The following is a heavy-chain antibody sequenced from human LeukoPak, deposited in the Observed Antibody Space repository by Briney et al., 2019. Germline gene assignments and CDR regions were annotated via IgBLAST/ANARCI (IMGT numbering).Heavy chain of an antibody. J-gene: IGHJ4*02. CDR3: ARDVPTRSDFWSGYLDY. CDR2: INSDGSST. CDR1: GFTFSSYW. Sequence: PGGSLRLSCAASGFTFSSYWMHWVRQAPGKGLVWVSRINSDGSSTSYADSVKGRFTISRDNAKNTLYLQMNSLRAKDTAVYYCARDVPTRSDFWSGYLDYWGQGTLVTLSS. D-gene: IGHD3-3*01. V-gene: IGHV3-74*01.